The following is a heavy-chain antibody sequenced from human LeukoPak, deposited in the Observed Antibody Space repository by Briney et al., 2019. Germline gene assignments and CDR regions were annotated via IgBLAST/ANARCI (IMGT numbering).Heavy chain of an antibody. V-gene: IGHV4-38-2*02. CDR2: GHHSGST. D-gene: IGHD3-3*01. CDR3: ARDGSRGGFWSGSLLHSMDV. CDR1: GYSISSNYY. Sequence: SETLSLTCTVSGYSISSNYYWGWVRQPPGKGLEWIGSGHHSGSTFYNPSLKSRVTISVDTSKNQFSLKVTYVTATDTAVYYCARDGSRGGFWSGSLLHSMDVWGKGTTVTVSS. J-gene: IGHJ6*03.